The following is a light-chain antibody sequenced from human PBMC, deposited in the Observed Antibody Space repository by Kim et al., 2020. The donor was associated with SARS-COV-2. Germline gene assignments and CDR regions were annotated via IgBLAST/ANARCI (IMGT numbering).Light chain of an antibody. V-gene: IGKV3-15*01. CDR3: QQYNNWPLT. CDR2: DAS. J-gene: IGKJ4*01. CDR1: QSLSSN. Sequence: EVVMTQSPGTLSVSPGERATLSCRASQSLSSNLAWYQQNPGQAPRLLIYDASTRATGIPARFSGSGSGTEFTLTISSLQSEDFALYFCQQYNNWPLTFGRGTKVDIK.